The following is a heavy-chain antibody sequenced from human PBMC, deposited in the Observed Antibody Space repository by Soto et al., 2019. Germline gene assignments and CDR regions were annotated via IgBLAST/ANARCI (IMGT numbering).Heavy chain of an antibody. D-gene: IGHD1-7*01. CDR2: IYWYDDK. J-gene: IGHJ4*02. CDR3: AHRCLELKPLDY. CDR1: GFSLSTSGVG. V-gene: IGHV2-5*01. Sequence: SGPTLVNPTQTLTLTCTFSGFSLSTSGVGVGWIRQPPGKALEWLALIYWYDDKRHSPSLKSRLTITKDTSKNQVVLTMTNMDPVDTATYYCAHRCLELKPLDYWGQGTPVTVSS.